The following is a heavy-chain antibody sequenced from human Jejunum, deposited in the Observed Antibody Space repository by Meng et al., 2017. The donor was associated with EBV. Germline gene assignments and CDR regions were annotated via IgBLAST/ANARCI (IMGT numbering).Heavy chain of an antibody. Sequence: QGQLQESGPGLVTPSGTLSLTFSVSGASITGTNWWSWVRQPPGKVLEWIAEIWHGGNTNYNPALKSRVTISVEKSNNQFSLKLASVTAADTAVYFCARGNAYNVPSFDYWGQGTLVTVSS. D-gene: IGHD5-24*01. V-gene: IGHV4-4*02. CDR3: ARGNAYNVPSFDY. J-gene: IGHJ4*02. CDR1: GASITGTNW. CDR2: IWHGGNT.